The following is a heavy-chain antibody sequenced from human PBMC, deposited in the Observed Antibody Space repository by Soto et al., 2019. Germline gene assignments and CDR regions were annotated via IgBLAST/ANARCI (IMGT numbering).Heavy chain of an antibody. D-gene: IGHD5-18*01. CDR2: IYSGGST. CDR1: GFTVSSNY. V-gene: IGHV3-66*01. Sequence: GGSLRLSCAASGFTVSSNYMNWVHQAPGKGLEWVSIIYSGGSTNYADSVKGRFTISRDNSKNTLYLQMNSLRAEDTAVYYCARSGYSYGDDGFDIWGQGTMVTVSS. J-gene: IGHJ3*02. CDR3: ARSGYSYGDDGFDI.